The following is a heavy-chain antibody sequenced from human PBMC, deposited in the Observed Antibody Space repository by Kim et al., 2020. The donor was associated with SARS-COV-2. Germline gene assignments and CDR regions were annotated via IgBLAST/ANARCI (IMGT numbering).Heavy chain of an antibody. D-gene: IGHD2-2*01. CDR3: ARALLSGGKVVRAAIDY. Sequence: VKGRFTTSRDNSKNTLYLQMNSLRAEDTAVYYCARALLSGGKVVRAAIDYWGQGTLVTVSS. V-gene: IGHV3-11*05. J-gene: IGHJ4*02.